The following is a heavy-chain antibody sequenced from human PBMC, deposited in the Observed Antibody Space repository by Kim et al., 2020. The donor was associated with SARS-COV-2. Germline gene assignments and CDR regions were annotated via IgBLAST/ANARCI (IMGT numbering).Heavy chain of an antibody. V-gene: IGHV4-39*01. J-gene: IGHJ4*02. Sequence: YTPSLKSRVTMSVDTSKSRFSLNLSSLTAADTAVYYCARNMAERGTAPSDSWGQGTLVTVSS. CDR3: ARNMAERGTAPSDS. D-gene: IGHD2-15*01.